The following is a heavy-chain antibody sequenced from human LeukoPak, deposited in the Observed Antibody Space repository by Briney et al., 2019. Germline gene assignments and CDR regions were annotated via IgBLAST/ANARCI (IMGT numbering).Heavy chain of an antibody. D-gene: IGHD3-16*01. CDR1: GFTVSSNY. V-gene: IGHV3-53*01. CDR3: ANSHTFGGAPASFDY. J-gene: IGHJ4*02. CDR2: IYSGGST. Sequence: GGSLRLSCAASGFTVSSNYMSWVRQAPGKGLEWVSVIYSGGSTYYADSVKGRFTISRDNSKNTLYLQMNSLRAEDTAVYYCANSHTFGGAPASFDYWGQGTLVTVSS.